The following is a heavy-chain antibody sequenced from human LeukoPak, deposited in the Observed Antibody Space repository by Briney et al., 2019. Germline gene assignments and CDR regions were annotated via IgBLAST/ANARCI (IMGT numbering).Heavy chain of an antibody. CDR1: GYSISSGYY. V-gene: IGHV4-38-2*02. Sequence: SETLSLTCAVSGYSISSGYYWGWIRQPPGKGLEWIGSIYHSGSTYNNPSLKSRVTISVDTSKNQFSLKLSSVTAADTAVFYCARDRDGYNLDAFDIWGQGTMVTVSS. D-gene: IGHD5-24*01. CDR2: IYHSGST. CDR3: ARDRDGYNLDAFDI. J-gene: IGHJ3*02.